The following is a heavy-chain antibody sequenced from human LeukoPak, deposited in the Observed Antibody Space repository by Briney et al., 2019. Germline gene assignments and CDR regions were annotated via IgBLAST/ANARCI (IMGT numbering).Heavy chain of an antibody. J-gene: IGHJ4*02. Sequence: GGSLRLSCAAPGFTFSSYGMHWVRQAPGKGLEWVAVIWYDGSNKYYADSVKGRFTISRDNSKNTLYLQMNSLRAEDTAVYYCARAHDILTGYYLSDYWGQGTLVTVSS. D-gene: IGHD3-9*01. CDR2: IWYDGSNK. CDR3: ARAHDILTGYYLSDY. V-gene: IGHV3-33*01. CDR1: GFTFSSYG.